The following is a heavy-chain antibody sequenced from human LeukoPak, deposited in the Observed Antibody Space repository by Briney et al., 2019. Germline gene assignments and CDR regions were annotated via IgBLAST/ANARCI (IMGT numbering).Heavy chain of an antibody. CDR2: IIPIFGTA. V-gene: IGHV1-69*13. CDR3: AMDSGWFPDAFDI. J-gene: IGHJ3*02. Sequence: GASVKVFCKASGGTFSSYAISWVRQAPGQGLEWMGGIIPIFGTANYAQEFQGRVTITADESTSTAYMELSSLRSEDTAVYYCAMDSGWFPDAFDIWGQGTMVTVSS. D-gene: IGHD6-19*01. CDR1: GGTFSSYA.